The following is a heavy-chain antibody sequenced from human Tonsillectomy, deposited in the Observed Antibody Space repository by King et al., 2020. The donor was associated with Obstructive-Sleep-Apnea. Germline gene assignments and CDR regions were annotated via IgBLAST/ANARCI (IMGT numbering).Heavy chain of an antibody. J-gene: IGHJ4*02. CDR1: GYSISSGYY. V-gene: IGHV4-38-2*02. D-gene: IGHD4-11*01. CDR2: IYHSGST. CDR3: ARVTRIGSGGPGYFDY. Sequence: LQLQESGPGLVKPSETLSLTCTVSGYSISSGYYWGWIRQPPGKGLEWIGSIYHSGSTYYNPPLKSRVTISVDTSKNQFSLKLSSVTAADTAVYYCARVTRIGSGGPGYFDYWGQGTLVTVSS.